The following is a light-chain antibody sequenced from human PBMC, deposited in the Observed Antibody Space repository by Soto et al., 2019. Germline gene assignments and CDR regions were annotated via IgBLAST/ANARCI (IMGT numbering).Light chain of an antibody. CDR1: QSVSSSY. CDR2: GAS. Sequence: EIVLTQSPGTLSLSPGERATLSCRASQSVSSSYLAWYQQKPGQAPRLLIYGASSRATGIPDRFSGSGSGTDFTLTISRLEPEYFAVYYCQQYESSLRTFGQGTKVEIK. CDR3: QQYESSLRT. J-gene: IGKJ1*01. V-gene: IGKV3-20*01.